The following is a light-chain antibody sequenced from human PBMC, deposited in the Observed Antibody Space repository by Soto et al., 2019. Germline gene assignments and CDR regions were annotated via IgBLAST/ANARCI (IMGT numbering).Light chain of an antibody. J-gene: IGLJ1*01. V-gene: IGLV2-14*01. CDR1: SSDIGAYDY. CDR3: FSFTTTTPHV. Sequence: QYVMTQPAALSGPPGQSITISCTGTSSDIGAYDYASWFQQNPGKAPKLMISEVNNRPSGVSNRFSGSKSGNTAYLTISGLXVDDEAEYFFFSFTTTTPHVFGSSPKVAVL. CDR2: EVN.